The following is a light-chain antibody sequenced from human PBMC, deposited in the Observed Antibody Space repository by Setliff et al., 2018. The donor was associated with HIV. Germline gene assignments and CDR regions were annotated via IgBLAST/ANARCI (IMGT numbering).Light chain of an antibody. CDR1: SSDVGAYNY. CDR3: SSYTTSSTVL. CDR2: EVN. Sequence: QSALTQPASVSGSPGQSITISCTGTSSDVGAYNYVSWYQQHTGKAPKLMIYEVNNRPSGVSNRFSGSKSGNTASLTISGLQAEDEADYYCSSYTTSSTVLFGGGTK. V-gene: IGLV2-14*01. J-gene: IGLJ3*02.